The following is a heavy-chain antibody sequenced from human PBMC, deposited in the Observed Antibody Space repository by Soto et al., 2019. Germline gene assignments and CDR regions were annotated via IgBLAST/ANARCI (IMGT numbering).Heavy chain of an antibody. CDR2: IIPILGIA. J-gene: IGHJ4*02. V-gene: IGHV1-69*02. Sequence: QVQLVQSGAEVKKPGSSVKVSCKASGGTFSSYTISWVRQAPGQGLEWMGRIIPILGIANYAQKYQGRVTSTPDKTTRTAYMELCTLRSEDTAVYYCAMEYCSTTSCYRDYWGQGTLVTVSS. CDR1: GGTFSSYT. CDR3: AMEYCSTTSCYRDY. D-gene: IGHD2-2*02.